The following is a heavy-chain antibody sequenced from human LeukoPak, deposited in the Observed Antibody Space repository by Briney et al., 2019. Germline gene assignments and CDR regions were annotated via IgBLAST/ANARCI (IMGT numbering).Heavy chain of an antibody. CDR3: ARATYDSSGYYYYDAFDI. J-gene: IGHJ3*02. CDR1: GGSISSSSYY. D-gene: IGHD3-22*01. V-gene: IGHV4-39*07. CDR2: IYYSGST. Sequence: SETLSLTCTVSGGSISSSSYYWGWIRQPPGKGLEWIGSIYYSGSTYYNPSLKSRVTISVDTSKNQFSLKLSSVTAADTAVYYCARATYDSSGYYYYDAFDIWGQGTMVTVSS.